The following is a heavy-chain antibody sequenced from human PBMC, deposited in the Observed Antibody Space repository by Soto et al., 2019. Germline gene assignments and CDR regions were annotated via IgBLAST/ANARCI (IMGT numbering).Heavy chain of an antibody. CDR2: IYYSGSP. Sequence: QVQLQESGPGLVKPSQTLSLTCTVSGGSISSGGYYWSWIRQHPGKGLQRIGYIYYSGSPYYNPSLKSRVTISVDTSKNHFSLKLSSVTAADTAVYYCARVRMVVYSSGWSGRGAFDIWGQGTMVTVSS. CDR3: ARVRMVVYSSGWSGRGAFDI. J-gene: IGHJ3*02. D-gene: IGHD6-19*01. V-gene: IGHV4-31*03. CDR1: GGSISSGGYY.